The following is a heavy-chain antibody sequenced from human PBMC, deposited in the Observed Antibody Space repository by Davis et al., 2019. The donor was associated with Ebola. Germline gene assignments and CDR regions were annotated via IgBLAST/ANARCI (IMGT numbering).Heavy chain of an antibody. Sequence: PGGSLRLSCAASGFTFSSYAMSWVRQPPGKGLEWVSAISGSGGTTFYADSVRGRFTISRDNSKNTLYLQMNSLRAEDTAVYYCAKVPTMVRGVIVSGYMDVWGKGTTVTVSS. CDR3: AKVPTMVRGVIVSGYMDV. CDR1: GFTFSSYA. D-gene: IGHD3-10*01. V-gene: IGHV3-23*01. CDR2: ISGSGGTT. J-gene: IGHJ6*03.